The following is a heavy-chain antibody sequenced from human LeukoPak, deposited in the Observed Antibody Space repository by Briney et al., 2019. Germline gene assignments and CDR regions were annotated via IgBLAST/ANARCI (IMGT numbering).Heavy chain of an antibody. J-gene: IGHJ4*02. V-gene: IGHV4-34*01. CDR2: INHSGST. Sequence: SETLSLTCAVYGGSFSGYYWSWIRQPPGKGLEWIGEINHSGSTNYNPSLKSRVTISVDTSKNQSSLKLSSVTAADTAVYYCARGIDYWGQGTLVTVSS. CDR3: ARGIDY. CDR1: GGSFSGYY.